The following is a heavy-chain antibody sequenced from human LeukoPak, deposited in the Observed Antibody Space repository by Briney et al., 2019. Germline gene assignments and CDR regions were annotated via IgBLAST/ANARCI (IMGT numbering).Heavy chain of an antibody. V-gene: IGHV1-18*01. CDR3: ARDRGYSSGWSDFDY. D-gene: IGHD6-19*01. CDR1: GYTFTSYV. CDR2: ISVYNGNT. Sequence: ASVTVSCKASGYTFTSYVINWVRQATGQGLEWMGWISVYNGNTNSAQKLQGRVTMTTDTSTSTAYMELRSLRSDDTAVYYCARDRGYSSGWSDFDYWGQGTLVTVSS. J-gene: IGHJ4*02.